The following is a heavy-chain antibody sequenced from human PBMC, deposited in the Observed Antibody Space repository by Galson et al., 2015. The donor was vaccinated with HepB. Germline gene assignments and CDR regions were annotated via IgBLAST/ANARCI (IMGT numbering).Heavy chain of an antibody. CDR3: AKGKWELLPYPTYYFDY. D-gene: IGHD1-26*01. V-gene: IGHV3-23*01. J-gene: IGHJ4*02. Sequence: SLRLSCAASGFTFSSYAMSWVRQAPGKGLEWVSAISGSGGSTYYADSVKGRFTISRDNSKNTLYLQMNSLRAEDTAVYYCAKGKWELLPYPTYYFDYWGRGTLVTVSS. CDR1: GFTFSSYA. CDR2: ISGSGGST.